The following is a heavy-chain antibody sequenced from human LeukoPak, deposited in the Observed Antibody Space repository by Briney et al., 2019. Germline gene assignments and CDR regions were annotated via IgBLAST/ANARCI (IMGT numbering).Heavy chain of an antibody. CDR2: INPNSGGT. CDR1: GYTFTGYY. Sequence: GASVKVSCKASGYTFTGYYMHWVRQAPGQGLEWMGWINPNSGGTNYAQKFQGRVTMTRDTSISTAYMELSRLRSEDTAVYYCARGRLGYGSGNIVYWGQGTLVTVSS. V-gene: IGHV1-2*02. J-gene: IGHJ4*02. CDR3: ARGRLGYGSGNIVY. D-gene: IGHD3-10*01.